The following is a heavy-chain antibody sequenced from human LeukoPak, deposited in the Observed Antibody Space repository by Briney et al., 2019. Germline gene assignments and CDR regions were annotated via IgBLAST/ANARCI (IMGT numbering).Heavy chain of an antibody. J-gene: IGHJ3*02. V-gene: IGHV3-9*03. D-gene: IGHD3-22*01. CDR2: ISWNSGSI. CDR3: ALNRQGYYYDSSGYPNDAFDI. Sequence: GGSLRLSCAASGFTFDDYAMHWVRQAPGKGLEWVSGISWNSGSIGYADSVKGRFTISRDNAKNSLYLQMGSLRAEDMAVYYCALNRQGYYYDSSGYPNDAFDIWGQGTMVTVSS. CDR1: GFTFDDYA.